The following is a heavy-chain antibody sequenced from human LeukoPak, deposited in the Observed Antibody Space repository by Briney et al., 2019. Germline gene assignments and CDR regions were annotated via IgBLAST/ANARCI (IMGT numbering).Heavy chain of an antibody. CDR3: ASSSRVDSSGYYSYYYGMDV. D-gene: IGHD3-22*01. V-gene: IGHV1-3*01. CDR2: INAGNGNT. Sequence: ASVKVSCKASGYTFTSCAMHWVRQAPGQRLEWMGWINAGNGNTKYSQKFQGRVTITRDTSASTAYMELSSLRSEDTAVYYCASSSRVDSSGYYSYYYGMDVWGQGTTVTVSS. J-gene: IGHJ6*02. CDR1: GYTFTSCA.